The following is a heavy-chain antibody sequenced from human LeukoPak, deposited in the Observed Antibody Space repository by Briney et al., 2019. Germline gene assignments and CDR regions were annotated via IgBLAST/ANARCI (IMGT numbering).Heavy chain of an antibody. D-gene: IGHD4-17*01. J-gene: IGHJ4*02. CDR3: AKVGMTTVTIRMYYFDY. CDR1: GFTFSSYA. V-gene: IGHV3-23*01. CDR2: ISGSGGST. Sequence: GGSLRPSCAASGFTFSSYAMSWVRQAPGKGLEWVSAISGSGGSTYYADSVKGRFTISRDNSKNTLYLQMNSLRAEDTAVYYCAKVGMTTVTIRMYYFDYWGQGTLVTVSS.